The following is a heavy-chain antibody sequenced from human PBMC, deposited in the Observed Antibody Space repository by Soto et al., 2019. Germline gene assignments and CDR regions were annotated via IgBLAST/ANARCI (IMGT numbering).Heavy chain of an antibody. Sequence: PSETLSLTCAVYGGSFSGYYWRWIRQPPGTGLEWLGEINHSGSTNYNPSLKSRVTISVDTSKNQFSLKLSSVTAADTAVYYCARGLGYSRGWYFGSYWFDPWGQGTLVTVSS. CDR2: INHSGST. CDR1: GGSFSGYY. CDR3: ARGLGYSRGWYFGSYWFDP. D-gene: IGHD6-19*01. V-gene: IGHV4-34*01. J-gene: IGHJ5*02.